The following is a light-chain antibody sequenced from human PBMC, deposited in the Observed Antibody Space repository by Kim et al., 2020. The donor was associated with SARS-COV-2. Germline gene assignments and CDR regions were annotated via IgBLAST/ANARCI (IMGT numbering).Light chain of an antibody. CDR1: SSNIGSNY. CDR3: AAWDDSLSGQV. CDR2: KNN. Sequence: QSVLTQPPSASGTPGQRGTISCSGSSSNIGSNYVYWYRQLPGTAPELLIYKNNQRPSGVPDRFSGSKSGTSASLAISGLRSEDEADYYCAAWDDSLSGQVFGGGTKLTVL. J-gene: IGLJ3*02. V-gene: IGLV1-47*01.